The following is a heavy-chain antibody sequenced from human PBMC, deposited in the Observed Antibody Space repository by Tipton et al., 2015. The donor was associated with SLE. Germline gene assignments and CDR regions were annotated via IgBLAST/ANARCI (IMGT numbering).Heavy chain of an antibody. CDR2: INPDSGGT. CDR1: GYTFTDYY. V-gene: IGHV1-2*06. Sequence: QSGAEVKEPGASLKVSCKASGYTFTDYYILWVRQAPGQGLDFMGRINPDSGGTNYGKKFLGRVTPPRDTSIAPAYLELRSLTSDDTAVYYCARGPRSFYGMDVWGQGTTVTVSS. CDR3: ARGPRSFYGMDV. J-gene: IGHJ6*02.